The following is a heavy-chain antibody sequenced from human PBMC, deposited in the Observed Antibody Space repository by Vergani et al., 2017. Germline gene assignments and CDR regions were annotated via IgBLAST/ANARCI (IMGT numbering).Heavy chain of an antibody. J-gene: IGHJ1*01. CDR2: ISYAGTKK. CDR3: ATRSCGTPGCQIGYFRE. CDR1: GFTSSYYG. D-gene: IGHD1-1*01. V-gene: IGHV3-30*03. Sequence: QVHLVESGGGVVQPGRSLRLSCVVSGFTSSYYGMHWVRQAPGKGLEWVAVISYAGTKKYYADSVTGRFTISMDNSKSNRYLQMNSLRAEDTAEYYCATRSCGTPGCQIGYFREWGQGTMVTVSS.